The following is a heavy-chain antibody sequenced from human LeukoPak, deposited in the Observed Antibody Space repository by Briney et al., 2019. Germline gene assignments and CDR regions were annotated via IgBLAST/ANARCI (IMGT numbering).Heavy chain of an antibody. CDR1: GGTFSSYA. CDR2: IIPIFGTA. V-gene: IGHV1-69*13. CDR3: ARGTGSDAFDI. Sequence: ASVKVSCKASGGTFSSYAISWVRQAPGQGLEWMGGIIPIFGTANYAQKFQGRVTITADESTSTAYMELSSLRSEDTAAYYCARGTGSDAFDIWGQGTMVTVSS. J-gene: IGHJ3*02. D-gene: IGHD1-14*01.